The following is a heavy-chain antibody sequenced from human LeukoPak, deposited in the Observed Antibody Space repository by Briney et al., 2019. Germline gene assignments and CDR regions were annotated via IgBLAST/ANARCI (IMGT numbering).Heavy chain of an antibody. V-gene: IGHV1-69*05. CDR1: GGTFSSYA. J-gene: IGHJ3*02. CDR3: ARGRGYSGYGDAFDI. Sequence: GASVKVSCKASGGTFSSYAISWVRQAPGQGLEWMGGIIPIFGTANYAQKFQGRVTITTDESTSTAYMELSSLRSEDTAVYYCARGRGYSGYGDAFDIWGQGTMVTVSS. D-gene: IGHD5-12*01. CDR2: IIPIFGTA.